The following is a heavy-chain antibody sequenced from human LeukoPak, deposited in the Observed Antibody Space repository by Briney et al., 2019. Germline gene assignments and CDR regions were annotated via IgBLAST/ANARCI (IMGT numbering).Heavy chain of an antibody. V-gene: IGHV4-59*08. CDR2: IYYSGST. Sequence: SETLSLTCTVSGGSISTYYWSWIRQPPGKGLEWIGYIYYSGSTNYNPSLKSRVTISVDTSKNQFSLKLSSVTAADTAVYYCAASYYYYSSGPRPYYFDFWGQGTLVTVSP. CDR1: GGSISTYY. J-gene: IGHJ4*02. CDR3: AASYYYYSSGPRPYYFDF. D-gene: IGHD3-22*01.